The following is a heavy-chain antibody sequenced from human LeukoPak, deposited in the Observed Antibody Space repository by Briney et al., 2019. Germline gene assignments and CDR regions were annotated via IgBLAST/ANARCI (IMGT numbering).Heavy chain of an antibody. CDR1: GYTFTSYG. J-gene: IGHJ4*02. Sequence: ASVKVSCKASGYTFTSYGISWVRQAPGQGLEWMGWISAYNGNTNYAQKLQGRVTTTTDTSTSTAYMELRSLRSDDTAVYYCAREVRYTGSYDYWGQGTLVTVSS. V-gene: IGHV1-18*01. CDR2: ISAYNGNT. D-gene: IGHD3-10*01. CDR3: AREVRYTGSYDY.